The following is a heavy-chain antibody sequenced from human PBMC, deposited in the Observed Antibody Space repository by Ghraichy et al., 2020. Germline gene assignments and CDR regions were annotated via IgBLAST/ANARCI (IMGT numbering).Heavy chain of an antibody. CDR2: IKYDGSAE. V-gene: IGHV3-7*01. CDR1: GFAYSSYW. CDR3: ARGWGRFDY. Sequence: GGSLRLSCAASGFAYSSYWMNWVRQAPGKGLEWVAYIKYDGSAEYYVDSVKGRFGISRDNAKNSLFLQMNSLRADDTAVYYCARGWGRFDYWGQGTLVTVSS. J-gene: IGHJ4*02. D-gene: IGHD2-21*02.